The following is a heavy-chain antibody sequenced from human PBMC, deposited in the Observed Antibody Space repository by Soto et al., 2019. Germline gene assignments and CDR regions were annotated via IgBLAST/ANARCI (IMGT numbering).Heavy chain of an antibody. V-gene: IGHV4-30-2*02. CDR1: GGSISSGGYS. CDR3: ARTPRIAVAATEWFDP. Sequence: SETLSLTCAVSGGSISSGGYSWSWIRQPPGKGLEWIGYIYHSGSTYYNPSLKSRVTISVDTSISTAYMELSRLRSDDTAVYYCARTPRIAVAATEWFDPWGQGTLVTVSS. J-gene: IGHJ5*02. D-gene: IGHD6-19*01. CDR2: IYHSGST.